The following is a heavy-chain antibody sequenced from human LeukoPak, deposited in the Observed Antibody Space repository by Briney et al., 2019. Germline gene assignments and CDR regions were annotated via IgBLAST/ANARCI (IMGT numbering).Heavy chain of an antibody. Sequence: PSETLSLTCAVSGGSISSYYWSWIRQPAGKGLEWIGRIYTSGTTHYNPSLKSRVTMSVDTSKDQFSLKLSSVTAADTAVYYCARLSTVTTSFDYWGQGTLVTVSS. CDR3: ARLSTVTTSFDY. CDR2: IYTSGTT. CDR1: GGSISSYY. D-gene: IGHD4-17*01. V-gene: IGHV4-4*07. J-gene: IGHJ4*02.